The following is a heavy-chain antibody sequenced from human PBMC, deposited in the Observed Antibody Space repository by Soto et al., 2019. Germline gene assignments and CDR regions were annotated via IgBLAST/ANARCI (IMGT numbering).Heavy chain of an antibody. Sequence: QLQESGSGLLKPSQTLSLTCAVSGGSISSGAYSWSWIRQPPGKGLEWIGYLYHGGATYSKPSLKNRVTISGDWSKNQFSLKLNSVTAADTAVYYCARAFTAMGLFDYWGPGILVTVSS. CDR2: LYHGGAT. V-gene: IGHV4-30-2*01. CDR1: GGSISSGAYS. J-gene: IGHJ4*02. D-gene: IGHD5-18*01. CDR3: ARAFTAMGLFDY.